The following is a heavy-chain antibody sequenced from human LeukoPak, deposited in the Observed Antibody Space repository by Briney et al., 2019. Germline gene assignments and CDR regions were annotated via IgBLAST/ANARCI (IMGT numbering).Heavy chain of an antibody. Sequence: GASVKVSCKTSGYTFTGYYMHWVRQAPGQGLEWMGWINPNSGGTIYAQKFQGRVTMTRDTSISTAYMELSRLRSDDTAVYYCASGIVVAAFDIWGQGTMVTVSS. CDR1: GYTFTGYY. CDR2: INPNSGGT. CDR3: ASGIVVAAFDI. J-gene: IGHJ3*02. V-gene: IGHV1-2*02. D-gene: IGHD3-22*01.